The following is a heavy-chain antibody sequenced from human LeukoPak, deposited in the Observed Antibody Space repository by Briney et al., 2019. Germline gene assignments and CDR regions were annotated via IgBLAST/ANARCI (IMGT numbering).Heavy chain of an antibody. V-gene: IGHV1-2*02. CDR1: GYIITGYY. D-gene: IGHD3-16*01. CDR3: ARLINGGGAFDI. CDR2: ITPKNGDI. J-gene: IGHJ3*02. Sequence: ASVTVSCKASGYIITGYYMHWVRQAPGQGLEWMGWITPKNGDINYAQKFQGRVTISSDTSMSKVYMELHSLKSDDTDAYYCARLINGGGAFDIWGRGTVVSVSS.